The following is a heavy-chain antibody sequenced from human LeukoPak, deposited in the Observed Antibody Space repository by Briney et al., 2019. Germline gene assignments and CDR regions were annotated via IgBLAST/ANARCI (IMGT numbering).Heavy chain of an antibody. D-gene: IGHD6-13*01. CDR1: GFTFSSYG. J-gene: IGHJ4*02. Sequence: GGSLRLSCEASGFTFSSYGMHWVRQAPGKGLEWVAPIDTTSTYIFYGDSVRGRFTISRDHATNSLSLQMHSLTAGDTAVYYCARSRRDSAWYIDDYWGQGTLVTVSS. CDR2: IDTTSTYI. CDR3: ARSRRDSAWYIDDY. V-gene: IGHV3-21*01.